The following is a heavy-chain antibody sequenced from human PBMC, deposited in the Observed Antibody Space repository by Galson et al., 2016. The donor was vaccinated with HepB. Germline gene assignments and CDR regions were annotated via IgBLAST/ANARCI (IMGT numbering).Heavy chain of an antibody. CDR2: MFYSGRT. CDR1: GVSVSSDSYY. CDR3: ARDRSSGSGNFGY. V-gene: IGHV4-61*01. Sequence: SETLSLTCTVSGVSVSSDSYYWSWIRQPPGKELEWIGYMFYSGRTIYNPSLKSRVSISIDTSKNQFSLQVTSVTAADTAVYYCARDRSSGSGNFGYWGQGTLVTVSS. D-gene: IGHD3-10*01. J-gene: IGHJ4*02.